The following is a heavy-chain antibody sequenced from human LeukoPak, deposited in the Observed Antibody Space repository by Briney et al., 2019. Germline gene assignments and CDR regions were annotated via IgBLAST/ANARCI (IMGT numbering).Heavy chain of an antibody. CDR3: ARDFGVSGYYYYYYLDV. Sequence: ASVKVSCKASGYTFTGYYMHWVRHAPGQGLEWMGWINPNSGGTNYAQKYQGRVTMTRDTSISTAYLVLSRLRSDAAAVYYCARDFGVSGYYYYYYLDVWRKGTKVSVSS. V-gene: IGHV1-2*02. CDR2: INPNSGGT. J-gene: IGHJ6*03. D-gene: IGHD3-10*01. CDR1: GYTFTGYY.